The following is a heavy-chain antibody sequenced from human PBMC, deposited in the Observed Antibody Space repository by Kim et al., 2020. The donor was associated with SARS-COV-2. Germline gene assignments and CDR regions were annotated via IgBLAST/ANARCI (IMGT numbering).Heavy chain of an antibody. D-gene: IGHD3-22*01. CDR1: GFTFSSYA. V-gene: IGHV3-30*04. CDR3: ASGTSSGYCLDY. CDR2: ISYDGSNK. J-gene: IGHJ4*02. Sequence: GGSLRLSCAASGFTFSSYAMHWVRQAPGKGLEWVAVISYDGSNKYYADSVKGRFTISRDNSKNTLYLQMNSLRAEDTAVYYCASGTSSGYCLDYWGQGTLVTVSS.